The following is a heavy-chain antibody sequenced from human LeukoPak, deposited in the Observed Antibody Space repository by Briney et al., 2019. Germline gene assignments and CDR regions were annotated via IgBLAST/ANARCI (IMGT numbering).Heavy chain of an antibody. CDR1: GGSISSGGYY. J-gene: IGHJ6*02. V-gene: IGHV4-30-4*01. D-gene: IGHD3-10*01. CDR2: IYYSGST. CDR3: ARTPYYYGSGSYYYYYGMDV. Sequence: SETLSLTCTVSGGSISSGGYYWSWIRQPPGKGLEWIGYIYYSGSTYYNPSLKSRVTISVDTSKNQFSLKLSSVTAADTAVYYCARTPYYYGSGSYYYYYGMDVWGQGTTVTVSS.